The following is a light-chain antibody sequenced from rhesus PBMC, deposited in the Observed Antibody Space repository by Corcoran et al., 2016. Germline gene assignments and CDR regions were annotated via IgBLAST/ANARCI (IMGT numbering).Light chain of an antibody. CDR2: GAS. CDR1: QYVSNK. CDR3: QQYNDWPLT. J-gene: IGKJ4*01. V-gene: IGKV3-42*03. Sequence: EIVMTQSPATLSLSPGERATLSFWARQYVSNKLAWYPQKPGQAPSLLINGASSRATGIPDRFSGSGSGTDFTLTISSLDPEDFALYYCQQYNDWPLTFGGGTKVEIK.